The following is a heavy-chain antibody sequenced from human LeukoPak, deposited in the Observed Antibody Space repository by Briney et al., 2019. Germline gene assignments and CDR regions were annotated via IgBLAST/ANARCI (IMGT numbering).Heavy chain of an antibody. CDR1: GSTFSTYA. CDR2: ISDSGFNT. D-gene: IGHD5-18*01. V-gene: IGHV3-23*01. Sequence: GGSLRLSCAASGSTFSTYAMSWVRQAPGKGLEWVSAISDSGFNTRYADSVKGRFTISRDNSKNTLYLQVNSLRAEDTAVYYCAKKGGSGYSYGFDYWGQGTLVTVSS. J-gene: IGHJ4*02. CDR3: AKKGGSGYSYGFDY.